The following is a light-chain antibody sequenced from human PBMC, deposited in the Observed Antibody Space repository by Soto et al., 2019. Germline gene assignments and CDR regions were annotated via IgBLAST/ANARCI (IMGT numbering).Light chain of an antibody. CDR2: EVN. Sequence: QLVLTQPPSASGSPGQSVTISCTGTSSDVGDYNYVSWYQQHPGKAPKLIIYEVNNRPSGVPDRFSGSKSGNTASLTVSGLQADDEADYYCSSYAGSNTFLFGGGTKVTVL. J-gene: IGLJ3*02. V-gene: IGLV2-8*01. CDR1: SSDVGDYNY. CDR3: SSYAGSNTFL.